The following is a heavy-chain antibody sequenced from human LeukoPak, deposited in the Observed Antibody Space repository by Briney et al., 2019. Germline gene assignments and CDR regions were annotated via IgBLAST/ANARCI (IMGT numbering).Heavy chain of an antibody. Sequence: PGGSLRLSCAASGFTFSDYYMSWIRQAPGKGLEWVSYISSSGSTIYYADSVKGRFTISRDNSNNTLYLQMNSLRAEDTAIYYCAKTHYSSSWYDWNFDYWGQGTMVTVSS. CDR2: ISSSGSTI. D-gene: IGHD6-13*01. J-gene: IGHJ4*02. CDR1: GFTFSDYY. CDR3: AKTHYSSSWYDWNFDY. V-gene: IGHV3-11*01.